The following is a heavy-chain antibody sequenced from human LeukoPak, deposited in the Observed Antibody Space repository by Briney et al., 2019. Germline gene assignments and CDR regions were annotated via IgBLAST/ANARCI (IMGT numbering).Heavy chain of an antibody. D-gene: IGHD3-10*01. Sequence: GGSLRLSCAASGFTFSTYWMSWVRQAPGKGLEWVANIKQDGSEKYYVDSVKGRFTISRDNAKNSLYLQMNSLKAEDTAVYYCAKEGEGHITMVALLTRDLDYWGQGTLVTVSS. CDR2: IKQDGSEK. J-gene: IGHJ4*02. CDR3: AKEGEGHITMVALLTRDLDY. V-gene: IGHV3-7*03. CDR1: GFTFSTYW.